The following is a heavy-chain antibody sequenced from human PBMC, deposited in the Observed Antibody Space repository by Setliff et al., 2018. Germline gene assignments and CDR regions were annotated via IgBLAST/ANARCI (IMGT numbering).Heavy chain of an antibody. Sequence: SETLSLTCAAYGGTFSDYHWTWIRQSPEKGLEWIGEINHRGSTNYNPSLKSRVTISVDTSKDQFSLKLISMTAADTAVYYCARGRNVAARLLDSWGQGTLVTVS. CDR3: ARGRNVAARLLDS. D-gene: IGHD6-6*01. CDR1: GGTFSDYH. V-gene: IGHV4-34*01. CDR2: INHRGST. J-gene: IGHJ4*02.